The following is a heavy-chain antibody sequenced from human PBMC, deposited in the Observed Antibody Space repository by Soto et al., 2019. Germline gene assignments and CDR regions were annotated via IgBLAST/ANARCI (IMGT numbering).Heavy chain of an antibody. J-gene: IGHJ4*02. CDR2: IYYSGST. D-gene: IGHD3-22*01. CDR3: ARDHDSSGYYFAY. Sequence: SETLSLTCTVSGGSISSGDYYWSWIRQPPGMGLEWIGYIYYSGSTYYNPSLKSRVTISVDTSKNQFSLKLSSVTAADTAVYYCARDHDSSGYYFAYWGQGTLVSVAS. CDR1: GGSISSGDYY. V-gene: IGHV4-30-4*01.